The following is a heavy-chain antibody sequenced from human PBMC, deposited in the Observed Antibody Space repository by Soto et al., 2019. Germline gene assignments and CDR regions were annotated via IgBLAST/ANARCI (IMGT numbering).Heavy chain of an antibody. CDR2: ISGSGVST. CDR1: GFTFSSYA. V-gene: IGHV3-23*01. CDR3: AKDPHGDYLLNWFDP. J-gene: IGHJ5*02. D-gene: IGHD4-17*01. Sequence: EVQLLESGGGLVQPGGSLRLSCAASGFTFSSYAMSWVRQAPGKGLEWVSVISGSGVSTYYAYSVQGRFTISRDNSKNTLYLQMNTLRAEDTAVYYCAKDPHGDYLLNWFDPWGQGTLVTVSS.